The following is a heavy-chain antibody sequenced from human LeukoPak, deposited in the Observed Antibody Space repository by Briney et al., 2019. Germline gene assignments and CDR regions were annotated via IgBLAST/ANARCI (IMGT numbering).Heavy chain of an antibody. CDR3: AKDQDIVATITGN. CDR1: GFTFSSYA. D-gene: IGHD5-12*01. V-gene: IGHV3-23*01. J-gene: IGHJ4*02. Sequence: GGSLRLSCAASGFTFSSYAMSWVRQASGKGLEWVSGVSGSGGSTYYADSVKGRFTISRDNSKNTLYLQMNSLRAEDTAVYYCAKDQDIVATITGNWGQGTLVTVSS. CDR2: VSGSGGST.